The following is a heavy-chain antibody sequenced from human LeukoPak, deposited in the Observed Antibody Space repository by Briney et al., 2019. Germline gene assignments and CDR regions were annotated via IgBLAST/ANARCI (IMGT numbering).Heavy chain of an antibody. D-gene: IGHD3-3*01. J-gene: IGHJ6*03. Sequence: GGSLRLSCAASGFTFSSYWMHWVRQAPGKGLVWVSRINSDGSSTSYADSVKGRFTISRDNAKSTLYLQMNSLRAEDTAVYYCARARTIFGVVITGYYYYMDVWGKGTTVTVSS. CDR2: INSDGSST. V-gene: IGHV3-74*01. CDR1: GFTFSSYW. CDR3: ARARTIFGVVITGYYYYMDV.